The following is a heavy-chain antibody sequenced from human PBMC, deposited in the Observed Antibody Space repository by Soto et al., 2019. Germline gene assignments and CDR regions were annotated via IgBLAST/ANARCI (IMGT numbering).Heavy chain of an antibody. V-gene: IGHV5-10-1*01. Sequence: PGESLKISCNGSGYSFAVYWITWVRQKPGKGLEWMGRIDPSDSETYYSPSFRGHVTISVTKSITTVFLQMNSLTADDTAVYYCARGGHWAADYWGQGTPVTVSS. J-gene: IGHJ4*02. CDR3: ARGGHWAADY. CDR1: GYSFAVYW. CDR2: IDPSDSET. D-gene: IGHD3-16*01.